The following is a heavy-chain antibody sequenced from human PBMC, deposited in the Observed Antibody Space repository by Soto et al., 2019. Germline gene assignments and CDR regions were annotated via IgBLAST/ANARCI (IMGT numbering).Heavy chain of an antibody. V-gene: IGHV4-34*01. CDR1: GGSISSGDYY. CDR3: ARGRDGYNRNWFDP. Sequence: SETLSLTCTVSGGSISSGDYYWSWIRHHPGKGLEWIGEINHSGSTNNNPSLKSRVTISVGTSKNQFSLKLSSVTAADTAVYYCARGRDGYNRNWFDPWGQGTLVTVSS. CDR2: INHSGST. D-gene: IGHD5-12*01. J-gene: IGHJ5*02.